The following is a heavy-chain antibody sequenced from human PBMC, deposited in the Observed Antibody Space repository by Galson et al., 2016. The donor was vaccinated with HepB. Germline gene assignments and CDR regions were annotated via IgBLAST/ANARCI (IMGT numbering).Heavy chain of an antibody. V-gene: IGHV3-48*01. J-gene: IGHJ4*02. Sequence: SLRLSCAASGFTFTTYGMNWVRQAPGKGLEWISYISSSTRSTTTIYYADSVKGRFTISRDNDRNSLYLHMNSLSAEDTAVYYCARYPQRGPAVAGASLYFDFWGQGTLVTVSS. CDR3: ARYPQRGPAVAGASLYFDF. D-gene: IGHD6-19*01. CDR2: ISSSTRSTTTI. CDR1: GFTFTTYG.